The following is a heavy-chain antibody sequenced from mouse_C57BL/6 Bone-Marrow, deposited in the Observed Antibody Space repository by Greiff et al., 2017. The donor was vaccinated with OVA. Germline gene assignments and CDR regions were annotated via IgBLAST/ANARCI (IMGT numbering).Heavy chain of an antibody. J-gene: IGHJ1*03. V-gene: IGHV1-39*01. CDR1: GYSFTDYN. CDR2: INPNYGTT. Sequence: VQLKESGPELVKPGASVKISCKASGYSFTDYNMNWVKQSTGKSLEWIGVINPNYGTTSYNQKFKGKATLTVDKSSSTAYMQLNSLTSEDSAVYYCASAYCNSWYFDVWGTGTTVTVSS. CDR3: ASAYCNSWYFDV. D-gene: IGHD2-1*01.